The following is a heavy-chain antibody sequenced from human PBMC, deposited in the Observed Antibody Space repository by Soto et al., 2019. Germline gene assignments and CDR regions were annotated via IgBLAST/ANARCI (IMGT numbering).Heavy chain of an antibody. J-gene: IGHJ3*02. CDR1: GGSISSYY. CDR2: IYTSGST. V-gene: IGHV4-4*07. D-gene: IGHD4-17*01. Sequence: SETLSLTCTVSGGSISSYYWSWIRQPAGKGLEWIGRIYTSGSTNYNPSLKSRVTMSVDTSKNQFSLKLSSVTAADTAVYYCAREDSVTTVVTRNAFDILGQGTMVAVS. CDR3: AREDSVTTVVTRNAFDI.